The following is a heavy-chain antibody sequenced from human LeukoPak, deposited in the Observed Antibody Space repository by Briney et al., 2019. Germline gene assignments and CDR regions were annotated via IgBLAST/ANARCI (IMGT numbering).Heavy chain of an antibody. J-gene: IGHJ6*03. D-gene: IGHD3-10*01. CDR1: GFTFSSYG. V-gene: IGHV3-30*18. Sequence: GGSLRLSCAASGFTFSSYGMHWVRQAPGKGLEWGAVISYEGSNKYYADSVKGRFTISRDNYKNTLYLQMNSLRAEDTAVYYCAKDKGSGSHYYYYMDVWGKGTTVTVSS. CDR2: ISYEGSNK. CDR3: AKDKGSGSHYYYYMDV.